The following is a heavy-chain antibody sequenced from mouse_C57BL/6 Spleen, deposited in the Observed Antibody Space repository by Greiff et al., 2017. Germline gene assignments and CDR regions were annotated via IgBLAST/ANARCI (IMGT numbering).Heavy chain of an antibody. CDR2: INYDGSST. CDR3: ARVRAYYSNSWYFDV. CDR1: GFTFSDYY. J-gene: IGHJ1*03. V-gene: IGHV5-16*01. Sequence: DVHLVESEGGLVQPGSSMKLSCTASGFTFSDYYMAWVRQVPEKGLEWVANINYDGSSTYYLDSLKNRFIISRDNAKNILYLQMSSLKSEDTATYYCARVRAYYSNSWYFDVWGTGTTVTVSS. D-gene: IGHD2-5*01.